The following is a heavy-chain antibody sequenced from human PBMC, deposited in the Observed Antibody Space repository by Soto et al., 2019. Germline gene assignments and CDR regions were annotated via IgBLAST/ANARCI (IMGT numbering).Heavy chain of an antibody. CDR1: GIMSSGYG. V-gene: IGHV1-69*09. CDR2: INPILDST. CDR3: ATMKRARLDC. J-gene: IGHJ4*02. Sequence: QEQVVQSGPAMKEPGSSVKVSCRASGIMSSGYGFSWVRQAPGQGLEWVGMINPILDSTHYAQNLQGRGSLSVDKSTYTAYLEGTSLRLEDTAIYFCATMKRARLDCWGRGTVVTVSS. D-gene: IGHD6-25*01.